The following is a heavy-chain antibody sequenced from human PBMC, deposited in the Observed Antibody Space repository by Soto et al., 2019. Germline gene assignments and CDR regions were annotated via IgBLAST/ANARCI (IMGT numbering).Heavy chain of an antibody. CDR3: ARDSTWAFDI. V-gene: IGHV3-48*02. J-gene: IGHJ3*02. Sequence: GGSLRLSCAASGFTFSSYTMNWVRQAPGKGLEWVSYISISSGTMSYADSVKGRFTISRDSAKNSLYLQMNSLRDEDTAVYYCARDSTWAFDIWGQGIMVTVSS. CDR2: ISISSGTM. CDR1: GFTFSSYT.